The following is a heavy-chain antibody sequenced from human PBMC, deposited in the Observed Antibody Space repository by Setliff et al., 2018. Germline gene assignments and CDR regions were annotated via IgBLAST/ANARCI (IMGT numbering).Heavy chain of an antibody. V-gene: IGHV4-4*08. CDR1: GASVRTYY. J-gene: IGHJ6*04. CDR2: IYGMGET. CDR3: ARSVDPDV. Sequence: SETLSLTCTVSGASVRTYYWTWIRQPPGKGLEWIGNIYGMGETKYHPSLKSRVTISLDKIKNAFSLRLTSVTAADTGVYFCARSVDPDVWGKGTTVTVSS.